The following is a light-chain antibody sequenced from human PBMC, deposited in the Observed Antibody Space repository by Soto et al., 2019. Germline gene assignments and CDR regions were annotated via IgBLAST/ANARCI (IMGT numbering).Light chain of an antibody. CDR1: AVPKQY. J-gene: IGLJ1*01. V-gene: IGLV3-25*02. CDR3: QSADNSGIYYV. CDR2: KDT. Sequence: SYELTQPPSVSVSPGQTARITCSGDAVPKQYAYWYQQKPGQAPILVIYKDTERPSGIPERFSGSSSGTTVTLTISGVQAGDEADYYCQSADNSGIYYVFGTGTKVTVL.